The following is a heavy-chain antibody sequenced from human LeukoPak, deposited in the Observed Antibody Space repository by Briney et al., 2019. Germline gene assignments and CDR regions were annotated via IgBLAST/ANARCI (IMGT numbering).Heavy chain of an antibody. V-gene: IGHV5-51*01. CDR1: GYSFTSYW. CDR2: IYPGDSDT. D-gene: IGHD5-12*01. J-gene: IGHJ4*02. CDR3: ARRGYSGYDTYYFDY. Sequence: GESLKISCKGSGYSFTSYWLGWVRQMPGKGLEWMGIIYPGDSDTRYSPSFQGQVTISADKSISTAYLQWSSLKASDTAMYYCARRGYSGYDTYYFDYWGQGTLVTVSS.